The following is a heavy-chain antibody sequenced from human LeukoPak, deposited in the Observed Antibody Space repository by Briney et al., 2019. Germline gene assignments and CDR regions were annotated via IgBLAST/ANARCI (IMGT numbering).Heavy chain of an antibody. CDR3: ARALWELYFDY. V-gene: IGHV3-74*01. J-gene: IGHJ4*02. D-gene: IGHD1-26*01. CDR1: GFTFSDYW. CDR2: IRYDGGDT. Sequence: TGGSLRLPCGASGFTFSDYWMHWVRQAPGKGLVWASRIRYDGGDTQYADSVKGRFTVSRDNAKNTLYLQMNSLRAEDTAVYYCARALWELYFDYWGQGTLVTVSS.